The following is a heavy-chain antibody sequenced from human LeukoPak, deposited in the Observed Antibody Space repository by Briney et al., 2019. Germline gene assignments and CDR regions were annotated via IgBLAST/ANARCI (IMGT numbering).Heavy chain of an antibody. CDR3: AKGGSSWWDYFDF. CDR1: GFTFSNYA. J-gene: IGHJ4*02. D-gene: IGHD6-13*01. CDR2: ISYDGSHI. Sequence: GGSLRLSCAASGFTFSNYAMHWVRQAPGKGLEGVAIISYDGSHIYYADSVKGRFTISRDNSKNTLYLQMSSLRAEDTAVYYCAKGGSSWWDYFDFWGQGTLVTVSS. V-gene: IGHV3-30*04.